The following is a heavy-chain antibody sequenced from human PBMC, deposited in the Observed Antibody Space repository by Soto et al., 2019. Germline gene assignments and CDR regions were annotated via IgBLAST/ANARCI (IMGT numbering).Heavy chain of an antibody. D-gene: IGHD4-17*01. CDR1: GYIFNSFG. V-gene: IGHV1-18*01. CDR2: ISAYTGNT. CDR3: ARRWTTGEIDY. Sequence: QVQLVQSGGEVKKPGASVKVSCKASGYIFNSFGISWVRQAPGQGLEWMGWISAYTGNTKYAQNFQGRVTMTTDTDTSTAYMELRSLRSDDTAVYYCARRWTTGEIDYWGQGTLVTVSS. J-gene: IGHJ4*02.